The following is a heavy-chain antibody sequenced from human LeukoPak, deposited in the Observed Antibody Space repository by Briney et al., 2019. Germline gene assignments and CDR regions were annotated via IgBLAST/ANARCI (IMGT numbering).Heavy chain of an antibody. CDR1: GFTFSSFS. CDR2: IKSKTDGGTT. J-gene: IGHJ3*02. Sequence: PGGSLRLSCVAPGFTFSSFSMNWVRQAPGKGLEWVGRIKSKTDGGTTDYAAPVKGRFTISRDDSKNTLYLQMNSLKTEDTAVYYCTTVRGYSYGYSVGDAFDIWGQGTMVTVSS. CDR3: TTVRGYSYGYSVGDAFDI. V-gene: IGHV3-15*01. D-gene: IGHD5-18*01.